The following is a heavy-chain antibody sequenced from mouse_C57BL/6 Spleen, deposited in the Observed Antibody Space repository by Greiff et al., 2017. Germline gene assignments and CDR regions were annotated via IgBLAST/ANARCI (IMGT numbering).Heavy chain of an antibody. CDR2: ISSGGSYT. D-gene: IGHD1-1*01. Sequence: EVQLVESGGDLVKSGGSLKLSCAASGFTFSSYGMSWVRQTPDKRLEWVATISSGGSYTYYPDSVKGRFTISRDNAKNTLYLQMSSLKSEDTAMYYCARHEVYYGSSFYAMDYWGQGTSVTVSS. CDR1: GFTFSSYG. V-gene: IGHV5-6*01. J-gene: IGHJ4*01. CDR3: ARHEVYYGSSFYAMDY.